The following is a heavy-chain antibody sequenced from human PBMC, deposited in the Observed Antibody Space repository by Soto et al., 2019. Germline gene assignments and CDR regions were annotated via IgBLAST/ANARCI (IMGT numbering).Heavy chain of an antibody. D-gene: IGHD2-15*01. CDR1: GFTFSDYY. CDR2: IDNSGTIK. J-gene: IGHJ4*02. V-gene: IGHV3-11*01. Sequence: LRLSCAASGFTFSDYYMTWIRQAPGKGLEWDSYIDNSGTIKYYADSVKGRFTISRDNTKNSLSLQMNSLGAEDTAIYYCARIEGDCSGGSCYSGGFDYWGQGALVTVSS. CDR3: ARIEGDCSGGSCYSGGFDY.